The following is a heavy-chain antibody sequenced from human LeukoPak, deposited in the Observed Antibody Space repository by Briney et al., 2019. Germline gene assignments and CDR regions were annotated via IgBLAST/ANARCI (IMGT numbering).Heavy chain of an antibody. D-gene: IGHD1/OR15-1a*01. CDR1: GASINSDTYY. CDR3: ARYQTGTMFAV. J-gene: IGHJ4*02. Sequence: PSETLSLTCTVSGASINSDTYYWGWIRQPPGKGLEWVGTHSHSGSAYYNPSLRSRITMSLDTSENQLSLKLYSVTAADTAIYYCARYQTGTMFAVWGQGTLVTISS. V-gene: IGHV4-39*07. CDR2: HSHSGSA.